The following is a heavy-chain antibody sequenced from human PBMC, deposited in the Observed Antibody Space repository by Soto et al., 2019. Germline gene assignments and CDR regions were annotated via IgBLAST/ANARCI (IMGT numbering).Heavy chain of an antibody. CDR3: AKDLDSSRLFVKEKGMDV. D-gene: IGHD6-19*01. V-gene: IGHV3-23*01. CDR2: ISGSGGST. J-gene: IGHJ6*02. CDR1: GFTFSSYA. Sequence: GGSLRLSCAASGFTFSSYAMSWVRQAPGKGLEWVSAISGSGGSTYYADSVKGRFTISRDNSKNTLYLQMNSLRAEDTAVYYCAKDLDSSRLFVKEKGMDVSGQGTTVTVSS.